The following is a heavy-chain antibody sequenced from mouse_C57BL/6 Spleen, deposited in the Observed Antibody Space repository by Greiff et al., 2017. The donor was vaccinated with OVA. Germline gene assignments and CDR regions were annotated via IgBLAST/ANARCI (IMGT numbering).Heavy chain of an antibody. CDR3: ARYYGSSSWFAY. D-gene: IGHD1-1*01. Sequence: QVQLQQPGAELVKPGASVKMSCKASGYTFTSYWITWVKQRPGQGLEWIGDIYPGSGSTNYNEKFKSKATLTVDTSSSTAYVQLSSLTSEDSAVYYCARYYGSSSWFAYWGQGTLVTVSA. CDR1: GYTFTSYW. CDR2: IYPGSGST. J-gene: IGHJ3*01. V-gene: IGHV1-55*01.